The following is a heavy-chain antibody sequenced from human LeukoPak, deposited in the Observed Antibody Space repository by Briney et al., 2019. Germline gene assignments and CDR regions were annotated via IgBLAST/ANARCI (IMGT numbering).Heavy chain of an antibody. CDR2: IIPIFGTA. Sequence: SVKVSCKASGGTFSSYAISWVRQAPGQGLEWMGGIIPIFGTANYAQKFQGRVTITADKSTSTAYMELSSLRSEDTAVYYCASHSGSYYGFFDYWGQGTLVTVSS. CDR3: ASHSGSYYGFFDY. D-gene: IGHD1-26*01. V-gene: IGHV1-69*06. J-gene: IGHJ4*02. CDR1: GGTFSSYA.